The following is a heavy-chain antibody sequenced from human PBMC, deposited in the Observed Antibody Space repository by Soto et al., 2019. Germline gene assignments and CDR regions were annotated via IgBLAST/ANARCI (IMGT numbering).Heavy chain of an antibody. CDR3: AGSVGPGSYFFDH. V-gene: IGHV3-23*01. CDR1: GFTFSNYA. Sequence: EVQLLDSGGGLVQPGGSLRLSCAASGFTFSNYAMSWVRQAPGKGLEWVSTLSDNTYYVDSVKGRFSISSDSSENTLYLEMNSMRAEDTSLYYCAGSVGPGSYFFDHWGQGTLVTVSP. D-gene: IGHD3-10*01. J-gene: IGHJ4*02. CDR2: LSDNT.